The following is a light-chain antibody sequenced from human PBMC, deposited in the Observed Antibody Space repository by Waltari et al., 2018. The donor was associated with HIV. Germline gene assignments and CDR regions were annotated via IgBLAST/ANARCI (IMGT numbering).Light chain of an antibody. J-gene: IGKJ2*01. CDR3: QQYGSPPYT. V-gene: IGKV3-20*01. CDR1: QSVSSSY. Sequence: EIVLTQSPGTLSLSPGERATLSCRASQSVSSSYSAWYQQKPGQAPRLLIYGASSRATGIPDRFSGSGSGTDFTRTISRLEPEDFAVYYCQQYGSPPYTFGQGTKLEIK. CDR2: GAS.